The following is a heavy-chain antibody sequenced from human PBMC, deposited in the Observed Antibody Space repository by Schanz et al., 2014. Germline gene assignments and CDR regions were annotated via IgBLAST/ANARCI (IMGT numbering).Heavy chain of an antibody. CDR1: GFTVSTNY. CDR3: VKDLQRELLRDDHYYGMDV. CDR2: IYSDGRT. V-gene: IGHV3-66*01. D-gene: IGHD1-26*01. Sequence: VQLVESGGGVVQPGGSLRLSCAASGFTVSTNYMSWVRQAPGKGLEWVSVIYSDGRTYYGDSVKGRFTISRDNSKNTMYLQMNSLRAEDTAVYYCVKDLQRELLRDDHYYGMDVWGQGALVTVSS. J-gene: IGHJ6*02.